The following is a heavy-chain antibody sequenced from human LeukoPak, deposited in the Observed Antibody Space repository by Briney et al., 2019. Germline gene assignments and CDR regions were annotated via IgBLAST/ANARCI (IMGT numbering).Heavy chain of an antibody. J-gene: IGHJ4*01. CDR1: GASIASHSW. CDR3: AYNRNFALDN. CDR2: VYHSGGA. Sequence: ASETLSLTCAVSGASIASHSWWSWVRQPPVKGLEWIGEVYHSGGANYKPSLKSRVTISVDTSRNHFSLKLTSVTAADTAVYFCAYNRNFALDNWGQGTLVTVSS. V-gene: IGHV4/OR15-8*01. D-gene: IGHD1-14*01.